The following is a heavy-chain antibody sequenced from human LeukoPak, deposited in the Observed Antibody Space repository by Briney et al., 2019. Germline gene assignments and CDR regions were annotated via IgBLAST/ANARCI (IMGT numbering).Heavy chain of an antibody. CDR2: IYYSGST. CDR3: ARDQPRGGYDY. CDR1: GASISSGGYY. J-gene: IGHJ4*02. D-gene: IGHD5-12*01. Sequence: SETLSLTCTVSGASISSGGYYWSWIRQHPGKGLEWIGYIYYSGSTYYNPSLKSRVTISVDTSKNQFSLKLSSVTAADTAVYYCARDQPRGGYDYWGQGTLVTVSS. V-gene: IGHV4-31*03.